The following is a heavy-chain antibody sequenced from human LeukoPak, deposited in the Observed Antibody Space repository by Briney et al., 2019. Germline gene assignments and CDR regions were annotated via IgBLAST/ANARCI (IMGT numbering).Heavy chain of an antibody. Sequence: GGSLRLSCEASGFTFSTYSMNWVRQAPGKGLEWISYITGNSHTVYYADSVKGRFTIPRDNAKNSLSLQMNSLRAEDTAVYYCARDMGIVTGYYVDYWGQGTLVTVPS. CDR3: ARDMGIVTGYYVDY. CDR2: ITGNSHTV. V-gene: IGHV3-48*01. J-gene: IGHJ4*02. D-gene: IGHD3-9*01. CDR1: GFTFSTYS.